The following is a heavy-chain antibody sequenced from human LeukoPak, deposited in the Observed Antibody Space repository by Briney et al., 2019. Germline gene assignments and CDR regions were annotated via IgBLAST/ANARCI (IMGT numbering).Heavy chain of an antibody. Sequence: GGSLRLPCAASGFTFSSYSMNWVRQAPGKGLEWVSSISSSSSYIYYADSVKGRFTISRDNAKNSLYLQMNSLRAEDTAVYYCARDLSMGGYSYGYAWGQGTLVTVSS. CDR3: ARDLSMGGYSYGYA. CDR1: GFTFSSYS. D-gene: IGHD5-18*01. J-gene: IGHJ5*02. CDR2: ISSSSSYI. V-gene: IGHV3-21*01.